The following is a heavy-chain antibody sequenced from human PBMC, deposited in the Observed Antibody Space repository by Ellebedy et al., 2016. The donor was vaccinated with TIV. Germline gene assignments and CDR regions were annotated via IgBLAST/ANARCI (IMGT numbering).Heavy chain of an antibody. CDR3: ATDLSLGFGETRYFQH. J-gene: IGHJ1*01. V-gene: IGHV1-24*01. D-gene: IGHD3-10*01. CDR2: FDPEDGET. CDR1: GYTLTELS. Sequence: AASVKVSCKVSGYTLTELSMHWVRQAPGKGLEWMGGFDPEDGETIYAQKFQGRVTMTEDTSTDTAYMELSSLRSEDTAVYYCATDLSLGFGETRYFQHWGQGTLVTVSS.